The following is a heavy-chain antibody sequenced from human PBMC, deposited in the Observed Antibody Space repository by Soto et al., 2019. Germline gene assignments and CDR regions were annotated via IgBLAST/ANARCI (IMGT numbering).Heavy chain of an antibody. J-gene: IGHJ1*01. Sequence: SLRLSCSASGFTFNSYAMHWVRQAPGKGLEYVSAISSNGGSTYYGDSVKGRFTISRDNSKNTLYLQMSSLRAEDTAVYYCVKGAITMVRGVIASAEYFHHWGQGTLVTVSS. CDR1: GFTFNSYA. CDR2: ISSNGGST. D-gene: IGHD3-10*01. V-gene: IGHV3-64D*06. CDR3: VKGAITMVRGVIASAEYFHH.